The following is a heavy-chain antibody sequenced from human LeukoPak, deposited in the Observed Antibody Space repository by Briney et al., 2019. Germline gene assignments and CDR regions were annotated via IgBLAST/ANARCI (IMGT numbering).Heavy chain of an antibody. CDR3: ARHADYYESTSYFWDY. CDR2: IYRSGST. D-gene: IGHD3-22*01. V-gene: IGHV4-38-2*02. Sequence: SETLSLTCTVSRYSISSGYYWGWIRQPPGQGLERIGSIYRSGSTYYNSSLKSRVTISVDTSKNQFSLKLSSVTAADTAVYYCARHADYYESTSYFWDYWGQGTLVTVSS. J-gene: IGHJ4*02. CDR1: RYSISSGYY.